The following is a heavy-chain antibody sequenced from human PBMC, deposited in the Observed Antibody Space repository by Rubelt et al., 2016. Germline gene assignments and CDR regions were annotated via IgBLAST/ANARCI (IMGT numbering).Heavy chain of an antibody. D-gene: IGHD3-3*01. CDR3: TADLADSFYGVAGDY. CDR2: IKSGGAT. J-gene: IGHJ4*02. V-gene: IGHV3-15*01. CDR1: GFTFSNYA. Sequence: SRGGLVQPGGSLRVSCAASGFTFSNYAMTWVRQAPGKGLEWVGRIKSGGATDYGAPVKGRFIISRDDSKNTLYLQMYSLKIEDTAVYYCTADLADSFYGVAGDYWGQGTLVTVSS.